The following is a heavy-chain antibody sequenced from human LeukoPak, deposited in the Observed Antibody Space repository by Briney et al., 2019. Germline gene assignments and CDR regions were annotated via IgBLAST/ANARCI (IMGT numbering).Heavy chain of an antibody. Sequence: GGSLRLSCTASGFTFSSYAMGWVRQAPGKGLEWVSAISGRGGSTYYADSVKGRFTISRDNSKNTLYLQMNSLRAEDTAVYYCEKFTETYYGYFDYWGQGTLVTVSS. J-gene: IGHJ4*02. CDR2: ISGRGGST. V-gene: IGHV3-23*01. CDR1: GFTFSSYA. CDR3: EKFTETYYGYFDY. D-gene: IGHD3-3*01.